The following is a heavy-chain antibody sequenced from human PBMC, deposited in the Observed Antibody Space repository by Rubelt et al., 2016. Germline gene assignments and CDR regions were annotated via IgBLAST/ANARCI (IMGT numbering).Heavy chain of an antibody. CDR3: AREIGSIAVADY. D-gene: IGHD6-19*01. Sequence: QVQLQESGPGLVKPSETLSLTCTVSGGSISSYYWSWIRQPPGKGLEWIGSIYYSGSTYYNPSLKSRVTISVDTSKNQFSLKLSSVTAADTAVYYCAREIGSIAVADYWGQGTLVTVSS. V-gene: IGHV4-59*12. CDR1: GGSISSYY. CDR2: IYYSGST. J-gene: IGHJ4*02.